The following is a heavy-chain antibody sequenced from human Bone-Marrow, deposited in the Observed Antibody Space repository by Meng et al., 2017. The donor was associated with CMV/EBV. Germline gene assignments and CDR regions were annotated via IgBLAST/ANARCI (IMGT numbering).Heavy chain of an antibody. D-gene: IGHD3-22*01. Sequence: GSLKISCAASGFTFSSYSMNWVRQAPGKGLEWVSYISRSSSTIYYADSVKGRFTISRDNAKNSLYLQMNSLRAEDTAVYYCSRDLLDYYDSSGYYYEFPYYYYYGMDVWGQGTTVTVSS. CDR1: GFTFSSYS. V-gene: IGHV3-48*04. CDR2: ISRSSSTI. CDR3: SRDLLDYYDSSGYYYEFPYYYYYGMDV. J-gene: IGHJ6*02.